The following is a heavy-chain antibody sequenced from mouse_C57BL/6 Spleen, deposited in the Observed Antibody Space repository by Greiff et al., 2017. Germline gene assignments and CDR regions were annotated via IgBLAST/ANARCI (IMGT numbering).Heavy chain of an antibody. CDR2: IYPGSGST. CDR3: ARSGDYSNGFAY. J-gene: IGHJ3*01. Sequence: VQLQQPGAELVKPGASVKMSCKASGYTFTSYWITWVKQRPGQGLEWIGDIYPGSGSTNYNEKFKSKATLTVDTSSSTAYMQLSSLTSEDSAVYYCARSGDYSNGFAYWGQGTLVTVSA. V-gene: IGHV1-55*01. CDR1: GYTFTSYW. D-gene: IGHD2-5*01.